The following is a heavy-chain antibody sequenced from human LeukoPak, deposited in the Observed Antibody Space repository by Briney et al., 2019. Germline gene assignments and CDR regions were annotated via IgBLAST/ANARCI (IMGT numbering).Heavy chain of an antibody. Sequence: ASVKVSSKASGGTFSSYAISWVRQAPGQGLEWMGGIIPIFGTANYAQKFQGRVTITADESTSTAYMELSSLRSEDTAVYYCARDQATTAPWYYGMDVWGQGTTVTVSS. V-gene: IGHV1-69*13. CDR1: GGTFSSYA. D-gene: IGHD1-26*01. CDR2: IIPIFGTA. CDR3: ARDQATTAPWYYGMDV. J-gene: IGHJ6*02.